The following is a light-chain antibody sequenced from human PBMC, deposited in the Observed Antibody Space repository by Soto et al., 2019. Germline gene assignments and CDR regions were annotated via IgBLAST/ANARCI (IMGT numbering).Light chain of an antibody. Sequence: QSALTQPASVSGSPEQSITISCTGTSSDIGVYDFVSWYQQHPGRAPKLLIYDVTNRPSGISDRFSGSKSGNTASLTISGLQPEDEADYYCSSYTTSTTRVFGGGTKVTVL. CDR2: DVT. CDR3: SSYTTSTTRV. CDR1: SSDIGVYDF. J-gene: IGLJ3*02. V-gene: IGLV2-14*01.